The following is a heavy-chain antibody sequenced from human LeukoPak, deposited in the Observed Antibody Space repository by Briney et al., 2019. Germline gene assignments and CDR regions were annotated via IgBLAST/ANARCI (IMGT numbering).Heavy chain of an antibody. Sequence: GGSLRLSCAATGFTFSSYGMHWVRQAPGKGLEWVAVISYDGSNKYYADSVKGRFTISRDNSKNTLYLQMNSLRAEDTAVYYCAKSGTTRGPFDYWGQGTLVTVSS. J-gene: IGHJ4*02. V-gene: IGHV3-30*18. CDR1: GFTFSSYG. CDR3: AKSGTTRGPFDY. D-gene: IGHD1-1*01. CDR2: ISYDGSNK.